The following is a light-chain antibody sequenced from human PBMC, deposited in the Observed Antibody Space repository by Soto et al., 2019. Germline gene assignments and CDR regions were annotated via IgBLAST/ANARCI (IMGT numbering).Light chain of an antibody. CDR3: SSYTGTSTLV. Sequence: LSQPASVSGSPGQSIAISCAGTSSDVGGYNYVSWYQQHPGKAPKLMISEVSNRPSGVSNRFSGSKSGNTASLTISGLQAEDEADYYCSSYTGTSTLVFGGGTKVTVL. CDR2: EVS. CDR1: SSDVGGYNY. V-gene: IGLV2-14*01. J-gene: IGLJ3*02.